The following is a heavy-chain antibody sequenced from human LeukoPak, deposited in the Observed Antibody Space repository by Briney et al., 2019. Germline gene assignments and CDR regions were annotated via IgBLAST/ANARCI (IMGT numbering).Heavy chain of an antibody. J-gene: IGHJ4*02. Sequence: PSETLSLTCTVSGGSISSHYWSWIRQPPGKGLEWIGYIYYSGSTNYNPSLKSRVTISVDTSKNQFSLKLSSVTAADTAVYYCAGIPTYYYDSSGYSYYFDYWGQGTLVTVSS. CDR2: IYYSGST. CDR3: AGIPTYYYDSSGYSYYFDY. D-gene: IGHD3-22*01. CDR1: GGSISSHY. V-gene: IGHV4-59*11.